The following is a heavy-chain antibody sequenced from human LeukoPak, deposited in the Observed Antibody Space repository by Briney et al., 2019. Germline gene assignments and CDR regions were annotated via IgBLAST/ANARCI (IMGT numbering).Heavy chain of an antibody. Sequence: SETLSLTCNVSGFSIGSGYYWGWIRQPPGKGLEWIGSMYDDGSNYYNPSLKSRVTISVDTSKNQFSLRLSSVTAADTAVYYCAREGGGPLRTGYYYGMDVWGQGTTVTVSS. CDR3: AREGGGPLRTGYYYGMDV. CDR1: GFSIGSGYY. CDR2: MYDDGSN. D-gene: IGHD1-14*01. V-gene: IGHV4-38-2*02. J-gene: IGHJ6*02.